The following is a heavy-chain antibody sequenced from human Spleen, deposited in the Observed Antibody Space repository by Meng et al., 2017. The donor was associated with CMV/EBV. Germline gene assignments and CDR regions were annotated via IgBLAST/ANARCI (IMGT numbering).Heavy chain of an antibody. Sequence: GESLKISCAASGFTFSSYAMTWVRQAPGKGLEWVSAVSSSGGNTHYVDSVKGRFTISRDNSKDTLYLEMNSLRAEDTAMYYCARMSRMLFDFWGRGTLVTVSS. V-gene: IGHV3-23*01. CDR1: GFTFSSYA. J-gene: IGHJ4*02. CDR3: ARMSRMLFDF. CDR2: VSSSGGNT. D-gene: IGHD3-16*01.